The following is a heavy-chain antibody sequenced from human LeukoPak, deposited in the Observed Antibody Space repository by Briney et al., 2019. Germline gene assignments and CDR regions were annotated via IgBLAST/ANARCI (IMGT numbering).Heavy chain of an antibody. Sequence: GSLRLSCEVSGFSFSTYWMTWVRPAPGKGLGWVANINQHGSETYYVDSVKGRFIISRDNAKNSLFLQMDSLTGEDTAVYYCSRGGLYRYSGTSGDYWGQGTLVTVSS. J-gene: IGHJ4*02. V-gene: IGHV3-7*01. CDR2: INQHGSET. CDR3: SRGGLYRYSGTSGDY. D-gene: IGHD1-26*01. CDR1: GFSFSTYW.